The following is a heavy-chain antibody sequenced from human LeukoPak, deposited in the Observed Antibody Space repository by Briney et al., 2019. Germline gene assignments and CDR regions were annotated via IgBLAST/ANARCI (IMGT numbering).Heavy chain of an antibody. D-gene: IGHD3-22*01. CDR1: GFILSNYA. Sequence: GGSLRFSCAASGFILSNYAMSWVRQAPGKGLEWVSAIGGSGGSTFYADSVKGRFTISRDNSRKTLYLQMNSLRAEDTAVYYCAKTGGHYYDSSASYYPDYWGQGTLVTVSS. J-gene: IGHJ4*02. V-gene: IGHV3-23*01. CDR3: AKTGGHYYDSSASYYPDY. CDR2: IGGSGGST.